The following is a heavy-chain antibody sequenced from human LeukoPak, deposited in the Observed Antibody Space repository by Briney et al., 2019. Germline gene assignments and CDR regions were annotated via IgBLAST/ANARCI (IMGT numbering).Heavy chain of an antibody. J-gene: IGHJ6*02. V-gene: IGHV1-2*02. CDR2: INPNNGGT. CDR3: ARRGPQGYYGMDV. Sequence: ASVKVSCKASGYTFTGYYMHWVRQAPGQGLEWMGWINPNNGGTNYAQKFQGRVTMTRDTSISTAYMELSRLRSDDTAVYYCARRGPQGYYGMDVWGQGTTVTVSS. D-gene: IGHD3-10*01. CDR1: GYTFTGYY.